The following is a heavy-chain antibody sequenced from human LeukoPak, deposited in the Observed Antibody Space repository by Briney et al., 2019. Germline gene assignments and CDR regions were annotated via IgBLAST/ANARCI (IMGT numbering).Heavy chain of an antibody. D-gene: IGHD2-2*02. CDR1: GFTFSSYT. Sequence: PGGSLRLSCAASGFTFSSYTMSWVRQAPGKGLEWVSGISGSGGSTYYADSVKGRFTISRDNSKNTLYLQMNSLRAEDTAVYYCAKQGSTAIRGYFDYWGQGTLVTVFS. CDR3: AKQGSTAIRGYFDY. V-gene: IGHV3-23*01. J-gene: IGHJ4*02. CDR2: ISGSGGST.